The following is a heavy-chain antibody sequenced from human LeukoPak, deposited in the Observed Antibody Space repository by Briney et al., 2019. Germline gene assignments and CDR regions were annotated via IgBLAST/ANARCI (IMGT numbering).Heavy chain of an antibody. CDR2: IGFSPSSI. J-gene: IGHJ5*02. CDR3: ARVPLVLFRDNWFDP. V-gene: IGHV3-48*04. D-gene: IGHD3-16*01. CDR1: GFTFSTYS. Sequence: GGSLRLSCAASGFTFSTYSMNWVRQTPGKGLEWISYIGFSPSSIYYADSVKGRFSISRDNAKNSLYLQMNSLRAEDTAVYYCARVPLVLFRDNWFDPWGQGTLVTVSS.